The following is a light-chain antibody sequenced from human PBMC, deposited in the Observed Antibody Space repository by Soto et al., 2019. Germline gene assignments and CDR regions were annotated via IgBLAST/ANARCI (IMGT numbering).Light chain of an antibody. Sequence: EIVLTQSPATLSLSPGERATLSCRASQSVSSYLAWYQQKPGQAPRLLIYDASNRATGIPARFSGSGSGTDFTLTISSLEPEDFAVYYCQQRSNSRGTFGQGTGGYQ. J-gene: IGKJ1*01. V-gene: IGKV3-11*01. CDR3: QQRSNSRGT. CDR2: DAS. CDR1: QSVSSY.